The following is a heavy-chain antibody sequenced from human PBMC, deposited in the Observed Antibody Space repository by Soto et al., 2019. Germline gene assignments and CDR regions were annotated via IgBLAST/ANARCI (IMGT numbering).Heavy chain of an antibody. V-gene: IGHV1-18*04. CDR2: ISPHNGKT. D-gene: IGHD4-4*01. J-gene: IGHJ4*02. Sequence: ASVKVSCKSSGYTFTSYGIMWLRQAPGQGIEWIGWISPHNGKTNYIQSLQGRVTMTADTSAGTAYMELRSLQSNDTAVYFCARDSSNYFDYWGQGTLVNVSS. CDR3: ARDSSNYFDY. CDR1: GYTFTSYG.